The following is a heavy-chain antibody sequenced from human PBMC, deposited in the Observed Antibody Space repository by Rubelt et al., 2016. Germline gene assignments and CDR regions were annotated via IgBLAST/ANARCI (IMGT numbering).Heavy chain of an antibody. J-gene: IGHJ4*02. V-gene: IGHV4-39*07. CDR1: GGSISSSSYY. Sequence: QLQLQESGPGLVKPSETLSLTCTVSGGSISSSSYYWGWIRQPPGKGLEWIVSIYYSGSTYYNPSLKSRVAISVDTSKNQFSLKLSSVTAADTAVYYCARDPRAGTTSFDYWGQGTLVTVSS. D-gene: IGHD1-7*01. CDR3: ARDPRAGTTSFDY. CDR2: IYYSGST.